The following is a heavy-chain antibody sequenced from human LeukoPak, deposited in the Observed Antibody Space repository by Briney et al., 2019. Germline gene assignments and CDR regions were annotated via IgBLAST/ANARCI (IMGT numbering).Heavy chain of an antibody. J-gene: IGHJ4*02. D-gene: IGHD2-15*01. CDR3: AGGIDCSGGSCYFY. V-gene: IGHV3-53*01. Sequence: GGSLRLSCAASGFTVSSNYMSWVRQVPGKGLEWVSVIYSGGSTYYADSVKGRFTISRDNSKNTLYLQMNSLRAEDTAVYYCAGGIDCSGGSCYFYWGQGTLVTVSS. CDR2: IYSGGST. CDR1: GFTVSSNY.